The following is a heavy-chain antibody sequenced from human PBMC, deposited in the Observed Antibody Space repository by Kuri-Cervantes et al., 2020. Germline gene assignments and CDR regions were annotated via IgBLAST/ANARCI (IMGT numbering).Heavy chain of an antibody. Sequence: GGSLRLSCAASGFTFDDYAMHWVRQAPGKGLEWVSIIYSGGSTYYADSVKGRFTISRHNSKNTLYLQMGSLRAEDTAVYYCARDGSYCSGGSCYSLFDYWGQGTLVTVSS. J-gene: IGHJ4*02. CDR1: GFTFDDYA. D-gene: IGHD2-15*01. CDR2: IYSGGST. CDR3: ARDGSYCSGGSCYSLFDY. V-gene: IGHV3-NL1*01.